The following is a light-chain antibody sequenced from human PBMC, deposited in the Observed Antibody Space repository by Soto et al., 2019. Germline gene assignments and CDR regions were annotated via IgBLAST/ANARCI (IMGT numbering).Light chain of an antibody. CDR3: QQSYSTPLT. CDR1: QSISNF. CDR2: AAS. V-gene: IGKV1-39*01. J-gene: IGKJ4*02. Sequence: DIQMTQSPSSLSASVGDRVTITCRASQSISNFFHWYQQKSGKAPKLLIYAASSLKTGVPSRFSGSGSGTDFTLTISDLQAEDFSIYYCQQSYSTPLTFGGGTKVEIK.